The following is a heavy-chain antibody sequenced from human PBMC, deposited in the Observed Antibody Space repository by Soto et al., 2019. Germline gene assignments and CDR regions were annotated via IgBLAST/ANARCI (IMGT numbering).Heavy chain of an antibody. CDR3: ASVPIWYGSSSCYTEGFDS. V-gene: IGHV3-23*01. Sequence: EVQLLDSGGGWVQPGGSLRLSCVASGFVFSDYAMSWVRQAPGKGLEWVSAISAGGSDTYYADSVKGRFTVSRANSESTLYLQMNTLRAEDTAIYYCASVPIWYGSSSCYTEGFDSWGQGTLVTVSS. J-gene: IGHJ4*02. D-gene: IGHD2-2*01. CDR2: ISAGGSDT. CDR1: GFVFSDYA.